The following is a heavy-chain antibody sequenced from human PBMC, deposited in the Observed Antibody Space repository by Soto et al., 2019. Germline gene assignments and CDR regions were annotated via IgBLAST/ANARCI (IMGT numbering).Heavy chain of an antibody. CDR1: GFTFDDYA. V-gene: IGHV3-9*01. Sequence: GGSLRLSCAASGFTFDDYAMHWVRQAPGKGLEWVSGISWNSGSIGYADSVKGRFTISRDNAKNSLYLQMNSLRAEDTALYYCAKGGRGYSSGWYFTGHAFDIWGQGTMVTVSS. CDR2: ISWNSGSI. D-gene: IGHD6-19*01. CDR3: AKGGRGYSSGWYFTGHAFDI. J-gene: IGHJ3*02.